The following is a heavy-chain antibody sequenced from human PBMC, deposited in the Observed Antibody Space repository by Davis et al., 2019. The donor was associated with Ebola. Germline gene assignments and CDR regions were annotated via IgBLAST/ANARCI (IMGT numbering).Heavy chain of an antibody. V-gene: IGHV1-8*01. Sequence: AASVKVSCKASGYIFSNYDINWVRQASGQGLEWMGWMNPYSGHTGYVEKFKGRVFMTSNPSITTAYMELISLTVDDTAVYCCTRGHSPKCRTGDCVNDFWGQGTLVTVSS. D-gene: IGHD2-21*02. J-gene: IGHJ4*02. CDR2: MNPYSGHT. CDR1: GYIFSNYD. CDR3: TRGHSPKCRTGDCVNDF.